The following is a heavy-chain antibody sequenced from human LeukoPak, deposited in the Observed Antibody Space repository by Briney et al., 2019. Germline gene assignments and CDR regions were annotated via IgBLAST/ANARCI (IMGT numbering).Heavy chain of an antibody. CDR2: ISWNSGSI. Sequence: GRSLRLSCAASGFTFDDYAMHWVRQAPGKGLEWVSGISWNSGSIGYADSVKGRFTISRDNAKNSLYLQMNSLRAEDAAVYYCAKDSGTCCWYFDLWGRGTLVTVSS. D-gene: IGHD2-15*01. CDR3: AKDSGTCCWYFDL. CDR1: GFTFDDYA. J-gene: IGHJ2*01. V-gene: IGHV3-9*01.